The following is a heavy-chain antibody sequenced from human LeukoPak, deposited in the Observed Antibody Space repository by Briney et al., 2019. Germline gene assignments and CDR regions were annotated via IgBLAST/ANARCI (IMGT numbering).Heavy chain of an antibody. D-gene: IGHD1-26*01. Sequence: GGSLRLSCAASGFTFSDFGMHWVRQAPGKGLEWVAVIWYDGTKKYYADSVKGRFTISRDDSKNTLYLQMNSLRPEDTAVYYCAKANKWESDYWGQGTLVTVSS. V-gene: IGHV3-33*06. J-gene: IGHJ4*02. CDR2: IWYDGTKK. CDR3: AKANKWESDY. CDR1: GFTFSDFG.